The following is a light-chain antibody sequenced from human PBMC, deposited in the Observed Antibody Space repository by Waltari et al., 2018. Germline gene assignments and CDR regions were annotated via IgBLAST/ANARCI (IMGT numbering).Light chain of an antibody. CDR1: SRDVGNYNL. V-gene: IGLV2-23*01. Sequence: QSALTPPAPVSGSPGPSIPISCTCTSRDVGNYNLASWYQQYPGKAPKVMINDDNRRPSGVSDRFAGSKSGNTASLTISGVQAEDEADYYCCSYAGSYTWVFGGGTKLTVL. CDR3: CSYAGSYTWV. J-gene: IGLJ3*02. CDR2: DDN.